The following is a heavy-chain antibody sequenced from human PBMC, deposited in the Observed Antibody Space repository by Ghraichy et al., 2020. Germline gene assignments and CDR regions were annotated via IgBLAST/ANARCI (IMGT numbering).Heavy chain of an antibody. V-gene: IGHV4-34*01. CDR1: GLSFSGYY. J-gene: IGHJ4*02. CDR3: ARGVAHDY. CDR2: INNSGST. Sequence: GSLRLSCAVYGLSFSGYYLSWIRQPPGKGLEWIGEINNSGSTNYNPSRKSRVTISVDTSKNQFSLKLSPVSAADTSVYYCARGVAHDYWGQGTLVTVSS.